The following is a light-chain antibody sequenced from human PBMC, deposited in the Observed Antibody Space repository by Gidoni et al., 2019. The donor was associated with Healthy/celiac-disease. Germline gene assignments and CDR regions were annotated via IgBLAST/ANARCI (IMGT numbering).Light chain of an antibody. Sequence: EIVLTQYPGTLPLSPGEEASLSCRARQSVSSSYLAWYHQKPGQAPRLLIHGASSRATGIPDRFSGSGSGTDFTLTISRLEPEDFAVYFCQQYGSSPWTFGQGTKVEIK. CDR3: QQYGSSPWT. V-gene: IGKV3-20*01. J-gene: IGKJ1*01. CDR2: GAS. CDR1: QSVSSSY.